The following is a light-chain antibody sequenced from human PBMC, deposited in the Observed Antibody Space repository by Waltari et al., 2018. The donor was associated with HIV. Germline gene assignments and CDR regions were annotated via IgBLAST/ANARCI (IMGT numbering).Light chain of an antibody. Sequence: EIVLTQSPATLSVSPGERGTLSCRASQNINNTLAWYQLKPGQAPRLLISGASTRATGIPARFSGSGSGTDFTLKISRVEAEDVGVYYCMQALQTPPGGKTFGPGTKVDIK. CDR2: GAS. V-gene: IGKV3-15*01. CDR1: QNINNT. J-gene: IGKJ3*01. CDR3: MQALQTPPGGKT.